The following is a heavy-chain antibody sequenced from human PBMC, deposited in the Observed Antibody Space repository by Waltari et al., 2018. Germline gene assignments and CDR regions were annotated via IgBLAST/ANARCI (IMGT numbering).Heavy chain of an antibody. V-gene: IGHV5-51*03. J-gene: IGHJ4*02. D-gene: IGHD6-19*01. Sequence: EVQLVQSGAEVKKPGESLKISCKGSGYSFTKYWIGWVRQMPGKGLEWMGMIHPSDSDARYRPSFQGHVTISADKSISTAYLQWSSLKASDTAMYYCARRAGLAGTRYFDYWGQGNMVTVSS. CDR3: ARRAGLAGTRYFDY. CDR1: GYSFTKYW. CDR2: IHPSDSDA.